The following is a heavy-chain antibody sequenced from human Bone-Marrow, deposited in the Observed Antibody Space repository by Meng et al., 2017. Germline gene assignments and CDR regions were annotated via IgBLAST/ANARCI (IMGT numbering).Heavy chain of an antibody. V-gene: IGHV4-39*07. D-gene: IGHD1-1*01. CDR3: ATSNALPALNWFDP. CDR2: IYYSGST. J-gene: IGHJ5*02. CDR1: GGSFSSRSYY. Sequence: QAQLQESGPGVVKATETLSHICRVSGGSFSSRSYYWGWIRQPPGKGLEWIGTIYYSGSTYYNPSLNSRVTISVDTSKNQFSLKLNSVTAADTALYYCATSNALPALNWFDPWGRGTLVTVSS.